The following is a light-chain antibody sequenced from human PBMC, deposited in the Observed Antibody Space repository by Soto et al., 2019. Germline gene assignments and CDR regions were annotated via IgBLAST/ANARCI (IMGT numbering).Light chain of an antibody. V-gene: IGKV1-5*01. CDR3: QQYNNYST. Sequence: DIQMTQSPSTLSASVGYSVTITFRASQNIRNWLAWYQPKPGKAPNPLIYDASSLKSGVPARLSDSGSGTEFTLPIRSLQPDDFATYYCQQYNNYSTFGQGTRLEIK. J-gene: IGKJ5*01. CDR1: QNIRNW. CDR2: DAS.